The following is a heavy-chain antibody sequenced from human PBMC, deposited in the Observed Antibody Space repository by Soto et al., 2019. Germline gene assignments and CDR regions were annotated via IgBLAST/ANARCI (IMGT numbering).Heavy chain of an antibody. Sequence: GGTNYAQKFQGWVTMTRDTSISTAYMELSRLRSDDTAVYYCARASATMVRGVIGYYFDYWGQGTLVTVSS. CDR2: GGT. D-gene: IGHD3-10*01. CDR3: ARASATMVRGVIGYYFDY. V-gene: IGHV1-2*04. J-gene: IGHJ4*02.